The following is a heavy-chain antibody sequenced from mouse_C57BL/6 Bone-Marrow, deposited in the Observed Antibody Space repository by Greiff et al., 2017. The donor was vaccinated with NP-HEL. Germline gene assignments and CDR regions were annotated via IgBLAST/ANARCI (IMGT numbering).Heavy chain of an antibody. Sequence: EVKLMESGGGLVKPGGSLKLSCAASGFTFSDYGMHWVRQAPEKGLEWVAYISSGSSTIYYADTVKGRFTISRDNAKNTLFLQMTSLRSEDTAMYYCATYSNSHYFDYWGQGTTLTVSS. CDR1: GFTFSDYG. CDR2: ISSGSSTI. D-gene: IGHD2-5*01. J-gene: IGHJ2*01. V-gene: IGHV5-17*01. CDR3: ATYSNSHYFDY.